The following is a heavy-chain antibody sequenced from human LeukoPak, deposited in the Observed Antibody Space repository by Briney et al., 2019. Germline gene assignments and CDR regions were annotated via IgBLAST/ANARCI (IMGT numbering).Heavy chain of an antibody. D-gene: IGHD3-3*01. Sequence: GGSLRLSCAASEFTFSDYYMSWIRQAPGKGLEWISYISSSGSTIYYADSVKGRFTMSRDNAKSSLYLQVNSLRVEDTAIYYCARRRDFFDCWGQGTLVTVSS. CDR3: ARRRDFFDC. CDR2: ISSSGSTI. CDR1: EFTFSDYY. J-gene: IGHJ4*02. V-gene: IGHV3-11*01.